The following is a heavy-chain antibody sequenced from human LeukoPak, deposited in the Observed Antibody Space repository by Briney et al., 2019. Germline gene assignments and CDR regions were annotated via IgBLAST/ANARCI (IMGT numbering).Heavy chain of an antibody. V-gene: IGHV1-18*01. CDR3: ARDYYDTSGYFYGSNY. CDR1: GYTFTSYA. D-gene: IGHD3-22*01. J-gene: IGHJ4*02. CDR2: ISVYSGNT. Sequence: ASVKVSCKASGYTFTSYAITWVRQAPGQGLEWMGWISVYSGNTHYAQKLQGRVTMTTDTSTTTAYMELRSLRSDDTAVYYCARDYYDTSGYFYGSNYWGQGTLVTVSS.